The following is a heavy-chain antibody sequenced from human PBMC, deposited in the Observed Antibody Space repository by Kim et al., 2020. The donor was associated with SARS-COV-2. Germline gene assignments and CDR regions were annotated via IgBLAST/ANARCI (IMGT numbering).Heavy chain of an antibody. D-gene: IGHD5-12*01. Sequence: GESLKISCKGSGYSFTTYWIGWVRQMPGKGLEWMGIIYPGDSDTRYSPSFQGQVTISADKSISTAYLQWSSLKASDTAMYYCARLSRDGYDPTFGDSWGQGTLVTVSS. CDR1: GYSFTTYW. CDR3: ARLSRDGYDPTFGDS. J-gene: IGHJ4*02. CDR2: IYPGDSDT. V-gene: IGHV5-51*01.